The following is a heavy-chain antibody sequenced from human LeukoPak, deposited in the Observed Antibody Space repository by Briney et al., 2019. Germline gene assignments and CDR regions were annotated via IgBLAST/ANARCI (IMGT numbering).Heavy chain of an antibody. J-gene: IGHJ3*02. V-gene: IGHV3-23*01. CDR1: GFTFSSYA. CDR3: AKGPLLLWFGELSRNAFDI. Sequence: GGSLRLSCAASGFTFSSYAMSWVRQAPGKGLEWVSAISGSGGSTYYADSVKGRFTISRDNSKNTLYLQTNSLRAEDTAVYYCAKGPLLLWFGELSRNAFDIWGQGTMVTVSS. D-gene: IGHD3-10*01. CDR2: ISGSGGST.